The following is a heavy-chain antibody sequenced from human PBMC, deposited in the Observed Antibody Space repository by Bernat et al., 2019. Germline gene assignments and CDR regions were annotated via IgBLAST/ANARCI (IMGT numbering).Heavy chain of an antibody. CDR3: ARHDQGPVIRNGFDI. CDR1: GGSINHYY. D-gene: IGHD2-21*01. V-gene: IGHV4-59*08. Sequence: QVQLQESGPGLVKPSETLSLTCTVSGGSINHYYWSWIRQPPGKGLEWIGYIHYTGGTLYSPSLRSRVTILVDTSRNQFSLKLTSVTAADTAVYYCARHDQGPVIRNGFDIWGQGAIVTVSS. J-gene: IGHJ3*02. CDR2: IHYTGGT.